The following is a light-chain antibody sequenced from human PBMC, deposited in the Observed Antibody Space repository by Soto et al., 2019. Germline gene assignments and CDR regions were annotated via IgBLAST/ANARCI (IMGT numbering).Light chain of an antibody. CDR1: QSVGNNF. CDR3: HQYATAPLT. J-gene: IGKJ4*01. V-gene: IGKV3-20*01. CDR2: HAF. Sequence: EIVLTQSPGTLSLSPRERAALSCRASQSVGNNFLGWYQQKPGQSPRLLIYHAFNRATGIPDRFSGTASGTDFTLIITRLEPEDFAVYFCHQYATAPLTFGGGTKVEIK.